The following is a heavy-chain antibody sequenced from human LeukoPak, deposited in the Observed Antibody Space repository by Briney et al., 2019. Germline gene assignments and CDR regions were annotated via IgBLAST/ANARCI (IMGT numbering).Heavy chain of an antibody. V-gene: IGHV3-7*05. CDR3: ARLRYTSNWYYLDY. J-gene: IGHJ4*02. CDR2: IKQDGSDK. D-gene: IGHD6-13*01. Sequence: GGPLRLSCGASGFTIVGYWMTWVRQAPGKGLEWVANIKQDGSDKYYVDSVKGRFTISRDNARNSLYLQLSSLRAEDTAVYYCARLRYTSNWYYLDYWGQGTLVTVSS. CDR1: GFTIVGYW.